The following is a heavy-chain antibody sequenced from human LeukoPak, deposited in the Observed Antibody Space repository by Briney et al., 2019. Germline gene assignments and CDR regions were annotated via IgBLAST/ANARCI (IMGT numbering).Heavy chain of an antibody. Sequence: GSLRLSCAASGFMFSGYWMTWVRQAPGKGLEWVANIKGDGSETSYVTSVRGRFTISRDNAKNSLYLQMNSLRAEDTAVFYCARDQYDTWSRRGNFDSWGQGTLVIVSS. D-gene: IGHD3/OR15-3a*01. V-gene: IGHV3-7*03. CDR1: GFMFSGYW. CDR3: ARDQYDTWSRRGNFDS. J-gene: IGHJ4*02. CDR2: IKGDGSET.